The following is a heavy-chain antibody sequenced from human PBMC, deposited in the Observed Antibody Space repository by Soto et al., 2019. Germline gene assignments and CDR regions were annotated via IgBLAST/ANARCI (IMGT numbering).Heavy chain of an antibody. D-gene: IGHD6-19*01. CDR3: AKDIGPMGGSVAGDFQH. CDR1: GFTFDDYA. Sequence: EVQLVESGGGLVQPGRSLRLSCAASGFTFDDYAMHWVRQAPGKGLEWVSGISWNSGSIGYADSVKGRFTISRDNAKNSLYLQMNSLRAEDTAVYYCAKDIGPMGGSVAGDFQHWGQGTLVTVSS. J-gene: IGHJ1*01. V-gene: IGHV3-9*01. CDR2: ISWNSGSI.